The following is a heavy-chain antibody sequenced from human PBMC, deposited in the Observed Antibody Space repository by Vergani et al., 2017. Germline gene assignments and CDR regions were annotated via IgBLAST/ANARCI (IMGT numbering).Heavy chain of an antibody. D-gene: IGHD3-9*01. CDR1: GGSISSHSYY. J-gene: IGHJ1*01. Sequence: QLQLQESGPGLVKPSETLSLTCTVSGGSISSHSYYWGWIRQTPGKGLEWIGSIYYSGSTYYNPSLKSRVTISVDTSKNQFSLKLSSVTAADTAVYDCARRDGSLTCYQGDFEHWGQGTLVTVSS. CDR2: IYYSGST. V-gene: IGHV4-39*01. CDR3: ARRDGSLTCYQGDFEH.